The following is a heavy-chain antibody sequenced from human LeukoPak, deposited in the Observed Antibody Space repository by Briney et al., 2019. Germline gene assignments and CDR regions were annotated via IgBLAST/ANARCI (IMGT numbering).Heavy chain of an antibody. CDR1: GFIFSSYA. CDR2: ISYDGSNK. J-gene: IGHJ6*02. D-gene: IGHD2-15*01. CDR3: ARSPGYSYGMDV. Sequence: PGGSLRLSCAASGFIFSSYAMHWVRQAPGKGLEWVAVISYDGSNKYYADSVKGRFTISRDNSKNTLYLQMNSLRAEDTAVYYCARSPGYSYGMDVWGQGTTVTVSS. V-gene: IGHV3-30-3*01.